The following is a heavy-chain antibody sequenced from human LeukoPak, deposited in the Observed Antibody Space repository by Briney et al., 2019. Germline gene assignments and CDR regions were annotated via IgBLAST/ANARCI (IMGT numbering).Heavy chain of an antibody. CDR1: GGSISSGSYY. CDR3: ARDLYYYDSSGYYGEDYFDY. D-gene: IGHD3-22*01. CDR2: IYTSGST. V-gene: IGHV4-61*02. Sequence: SQTLSLTCTVSGGSISSGSYYWSWIRQPAGKGLEWIGRIYTSGSTNYNPSLKSRVTISVDTSKNQFSLKLSSVTAADTAVYYCARDLYYYDSSGYYGEDYFDYWGQGTPVTVSS. J-gene: IGHJ4*02.